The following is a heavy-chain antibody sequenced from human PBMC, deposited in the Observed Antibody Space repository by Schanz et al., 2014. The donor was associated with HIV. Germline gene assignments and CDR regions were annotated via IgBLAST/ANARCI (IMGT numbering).Heavy chain of an antibody. CDR2: INPNSGGT. CDR1: GYIFIDYY. V-gene: IGHV1-2*02. Sequence: QVQLLQSGTEVKKPGASVKVSCKGSGYIFIDYYIHWVRQAPGQGLEWIGWINPNSGGTKFAQNFRGRVTMTRDTSVTTVYMEMTKLRSDDTAVYYCARDQNVISMVRGVMGGVDYWGQGTLVTVSS. D-gene: IGHD3-10*01. CDR3: ARDQNVISMVRGVMGGVDY. J-gene: IGHJ4*02.